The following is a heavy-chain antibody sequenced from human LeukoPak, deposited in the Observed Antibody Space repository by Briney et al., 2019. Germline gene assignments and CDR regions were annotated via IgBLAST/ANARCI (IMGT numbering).Heavy chain of an antibody. J-gene: IGHJ4*02. D-gene: IGHD3-22*01. V-gene: IGHV4-39*07. CDR1: GGSISSYY. CDR2: IYYSGST. CDR3: ARLYDSSGYYYPFDY. Sequence: PSETLSLTCTVSGGSISSYYWGWIRQPPGKGLEWIGSIYYSGSTYYNPSLKSRVTISVDTSKNQFSLKLSSVTAADTAVYYCARLYDSSGYYYPFDYWGQGTLVTVSS.